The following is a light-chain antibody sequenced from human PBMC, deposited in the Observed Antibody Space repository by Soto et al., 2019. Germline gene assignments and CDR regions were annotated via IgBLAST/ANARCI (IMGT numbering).Light chain of an antibody. CDR1: TSNIAGNT. Sequence: QSVLTQPPSLSGTPGQRVTISCSGSTSNIAGNTVHWYQHLPETAPKLLIFGNINRPSGVPDRFSGSKSGTSASLTITGLQAEDEGDYYCQSYDSTLSDRYVFGTGTKVIVL. CDR2: GNI. J-gene: IGLJ1*01. V-gene: IGLV1-40*01. CDR3: QSYDSTLSDRYV.